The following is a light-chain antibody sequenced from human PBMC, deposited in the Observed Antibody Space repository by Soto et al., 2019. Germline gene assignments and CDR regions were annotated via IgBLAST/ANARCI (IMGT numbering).Light chain of an antibody. Sequence: DIQMTQSPSLLSASVGDRVTITCRTSQSISSWLAWYQQKSGKAPKVLIYKASTLESGVPSRFSGSGSGTEFTLTISSLQPDDFATYYCQQYDSYSYTFGQGTKLEIK. CDR2: KAS. J-gene: IGKJ2*01. V-gene: IGKV1-5*03. CDR1: QSISSW. CDR3: QQYDSYSYT.